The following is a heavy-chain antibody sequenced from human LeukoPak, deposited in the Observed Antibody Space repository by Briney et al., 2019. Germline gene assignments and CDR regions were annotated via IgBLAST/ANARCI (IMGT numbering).Heavy chain of an antibody. J-gene: IGHJ4*02. CDR1: GFTFSVYG. CDR2: ISGSGTAT. Sequence: GGSLRLSCAASGFTFSVYGMSWVRQAPGKGLEWFSGISGSGTATYYADSLKGRFTISRDNSEDTLYLQMNSLRAEDTAIYYCAKELHYDFWSGYLYTFDSWGQGTLVTVSS. CDR3: AKELHYDFWSGYLYTFDS. V-gene: IGHV3-23*01. D-gene: IGHD3-3*01.